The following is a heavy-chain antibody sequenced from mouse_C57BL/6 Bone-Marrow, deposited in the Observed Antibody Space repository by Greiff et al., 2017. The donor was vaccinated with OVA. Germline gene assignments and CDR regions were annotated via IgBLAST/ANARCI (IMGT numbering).Heavy chain of an antibody. CDR1: GYTFTSYW. CDR2: IDPSDSYT. V-gene: IGHV1-50*01. CDR3: ASAVFAY. Sequence: QVQLQQSGAELVKPGASVKLSCKAPGYTFTSYWMQWVKQRPGQGLEWIGEIDPSDSYTNYNQKFKGKATLTVDTSSSTAYMQLSSLTSEDSAVYYCASAVFAYWGQGTLVTVSA. J-gene: IGHJ3*01.